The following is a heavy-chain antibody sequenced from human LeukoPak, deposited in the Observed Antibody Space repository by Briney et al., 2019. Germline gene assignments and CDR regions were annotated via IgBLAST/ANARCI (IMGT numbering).Heavy chain of an antibody. J-gene: IGHJ4*02. V-gene: IGHV5-51*01. CDR3: ARRKSNYYDSSGPFDY. CDR2: IYPGDSDT. Sequence: RGESLKISCKGSGYSFTSYWIGWVRQMPGKGLEWMGIIYPGDSDTRYSPSFQGQVTISADKSISTAYLQWSSLKASDTAMYYCARRKSNYYDSSGPFDYWGQGTLVTVSS. CDR1: GYSFTSYW. D-gene: IGHD3-22*01.